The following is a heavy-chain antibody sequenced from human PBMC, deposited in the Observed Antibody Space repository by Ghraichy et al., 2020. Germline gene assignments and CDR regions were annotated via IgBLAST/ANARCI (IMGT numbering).Heavy chain of an antibody. J-gene: IGHJ4*02. CDR2: IHNSGSA. D-gene: IGHD3-3*01. V-gene: IGHV4-61*01. CDR1: GGPVSSGSYY. Sequence: GSLRLSCTVSGGPVSSGSYYWSWMRQPPGRGLEWIGNIHNSGSANYNSSLSSRVSISLDTSKNQFSLELYSVTAADTAVYYCARGSQLQFLEWLFNYWGQGSLVTVSS. CDR3: ARGSQLQFLEWLFNY.